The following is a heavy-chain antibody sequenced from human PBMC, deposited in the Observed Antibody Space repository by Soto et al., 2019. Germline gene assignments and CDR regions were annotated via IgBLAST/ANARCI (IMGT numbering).Heavy chain of an antibody. Sequence: QVQLVQSGAEVKKPGASVKVSCKASGYTFTSYGISWVRQAPGQGLEWMGWISAYNGNTNYAQKLQGRVTMTTDRPTHTXXMERRSLRSDDTAVYYCARTSYVRGSYRSDDAFDIWGQGTMVTVSS. CDR1: GYTFTSYG. V-gene: IGHV1-18*01. CDR3: ARTSYVRGSYRSDDAFDI. CDR2: ISAYNGNT. D-gene: IGHD3-16*02. J-gene: IGHJ3*02.